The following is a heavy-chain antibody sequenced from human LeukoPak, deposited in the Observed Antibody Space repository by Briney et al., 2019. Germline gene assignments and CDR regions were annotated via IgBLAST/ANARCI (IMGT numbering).Heavy chain of an antibody. CDR1: GDTFKNYA. Sequence: GASVTVSCKASGDTFKNYAISWVRQAPGQGLEWMGGILTVFGTTNYEEKFQGRVTITTDESTSTAYMELSSLTSEDTAVYYCSRSKSVAYGFDYWGQGTLVIVSS. J-gene: IGHJ4*02. V-gene: IGHV1-69*05. CDR3: SRSKSVAYGFDY. CDR2: ILTVFGTT. D-gene: IGHD4-17*01.